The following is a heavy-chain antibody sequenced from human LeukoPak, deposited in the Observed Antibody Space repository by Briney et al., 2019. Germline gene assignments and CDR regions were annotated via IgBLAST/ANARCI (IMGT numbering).Heavy chain of an antibody. CDR2: INHSGST. Sequence: PSETLSLTCAVYGGSFSGYYWSWIRQPPGKGLEWIGEINHSGSTNYNPSLKSRVTISVDTSKNQFSLKLSSVTAADTAVYYCARGGTSWYRTIPGGHHWFDPWGQGTLVTVSS. CDR3: ARGGTSWYRTIPGGHHWFDP. CDR1: GGSFSGYY. D-gene: IGHD6-13*01. V-gene: IGHV4-34*01. J-gene: IGHJ5*02.